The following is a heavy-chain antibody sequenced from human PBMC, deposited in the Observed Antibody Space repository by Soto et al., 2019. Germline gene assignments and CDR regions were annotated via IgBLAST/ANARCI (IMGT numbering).Heavy chain of an antibody. D-gene: IGHD3-22*01. J-gene: IGHJ2*01. CDR3: ARDSPYYYDSSGYYMQWYFDL. CDR1: GFTFSSYA. CDR2: ISYDGSNK. Sequence: QVQLVESGGGVVQPGRSLRLSCAASGFTFSSYAMHWVRQAPGKGLEWVAVISYDGSNKYYADSVKGRFTISRDNSKNTLYLQMNSLRAEDTAVYYCARDSPYYYDSSGYYMQWYFDLWGRGTLVTVSS. V-gene: IGHV3-30-3*01.